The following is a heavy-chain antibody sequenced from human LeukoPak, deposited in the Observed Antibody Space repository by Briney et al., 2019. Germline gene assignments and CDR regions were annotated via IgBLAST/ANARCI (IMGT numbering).Heavy chain of an antibody. D-gene: IGHD2-15*01. CDR3: AAWRYSYYFDY. V-gene: IGHV4-31*03. CDR2: IYHSGST. CDR1: GGSISSGGYY. J-gene: IGHJ4*02. Sequence: SETLSLTCTVSGGSISSGGYYWSWIRQHPGKGLEWIGYIYHSGSTYYNPSLKSRVTISVDTSKNQFSLKLSSVTAADTAVYYCAAWRYSYYFDYWGQGTLVTVSS.